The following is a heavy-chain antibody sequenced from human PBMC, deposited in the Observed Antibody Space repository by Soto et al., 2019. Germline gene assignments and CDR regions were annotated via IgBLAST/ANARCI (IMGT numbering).Heavy chain of an antibody. D-gene: IGHD1-26*01. Sequence: QVQLVESGGGVVQPGRSLRLSCAASGFTFSSYAMHWVRQAPGKGLEWVAVISYDGSNKYYADSVKGRFTISRDNSKNTLYLQLNSLRAEDTAVYYCAREGGSYYRALDPWGQGTLSTVSS. CDR3: AREGGSYYRALDP. CDR1: GFTFSSYA. CDR2: ISYDGSNK. V-gene: IGHV3-30-3*01. J-gene: IGHJ5*02.